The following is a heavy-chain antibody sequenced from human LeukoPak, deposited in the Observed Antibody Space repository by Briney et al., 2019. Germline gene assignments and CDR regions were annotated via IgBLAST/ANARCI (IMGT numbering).Heavy chain of an antibody. CDR1: GGSISGYY. CDR3: ARACCSGGSCFSRGNFDY. CDR2: IYYSGST. Sequence: SETLSLTCTVSGGSISGYYWSWIRQPPGKGLEWIGYIYYSGSTSYNPSLKSRVTMSLDSSKNQLSLKMSSVTAADTAVYFCARACCSGGSCFSRGNFDYWGQGTLVTVSS. J-gene: IGHJ4*02. D-gene: IGHD2-15*01. V-gene: IGHV4-59*08.